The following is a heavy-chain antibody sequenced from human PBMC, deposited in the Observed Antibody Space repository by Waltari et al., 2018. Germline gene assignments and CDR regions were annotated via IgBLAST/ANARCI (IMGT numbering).Heavy chain of an antibody. D-gene: IGHD1-26*01. J-gene: IGHJ5*02. CDR1: GYSISSGYW. Sequence: QVQLQESGPGLVKPSEDLSLPCTVSGYSISSGYWWGWIRQPPGKGLEWMASIYYSGTIQYNPSLGSRATISADTSKNQFSLRLTSVTAADTAVYYCANNEWGLPVSWGQGTVVTVSS. V-gene: IGHV4-38-2*02. CDR3: ANNEWGLPVS. CDR2: IYYSGTI.